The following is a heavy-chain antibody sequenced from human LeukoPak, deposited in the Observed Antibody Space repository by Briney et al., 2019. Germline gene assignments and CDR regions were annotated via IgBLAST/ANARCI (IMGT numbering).Heavy chain of an antibody. Sequence: SETLSLTCTVSGGSISTYYWTWIRQPPGKGLEWIGYIYYSGTTNYNPSLKSRVTMSIDTSRNQFSLRLNSVTAADTAVYYCARRLAVTGRYYFDYWGQGALVTVSS. CDR2: IYYSGTT. V-gene: IGHV4-59*01. D-gene: IGHD6-13*01. CDR1: GGSISTYY. CDR3: ARRLAVTGRYYFDY. J-gene: IGHJ4*02.